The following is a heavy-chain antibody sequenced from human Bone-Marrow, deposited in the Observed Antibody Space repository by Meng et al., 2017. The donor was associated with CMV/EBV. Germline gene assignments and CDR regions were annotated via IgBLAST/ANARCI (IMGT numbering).Heavy chain of an antibody. CDR1: GFTFSSYA. D-gene: IGHD3-22*01. CDR2: ISGSGGST. V-gene: IGHV3-23*01. Sequence: GGSLRLSCAASGFTFSSYAMSWVRQAPGKGLEWASAISGSGGSTYYADSVKGRFTISRDNSKNTLYLQMNSLRAEDTAVYYCAKDSSAYDSSGYYYYFDYWGQGTLVTVSS. CDR3: AKDSSAYDSSGYYYYFDY. J-gene: IGHJ4*02.